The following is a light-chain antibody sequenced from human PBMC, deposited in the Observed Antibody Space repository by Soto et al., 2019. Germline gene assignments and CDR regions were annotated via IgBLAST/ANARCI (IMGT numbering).Light chain of an antibody. J-gene: IGKJ5*01. CDR2: AAT. CDR1: QGISIF. V-gene: IGKV1-16*01. Sequence: DIQLTQSPSSLSASVGDRVTITCRASQGISIFLAWFQQKPGKAPKPLIFAATSLQSGVSSRFSGSGSGRDFTLTISSLQPEDSATYHCQQYSVYPTIFGQGTRLEIK. CDR3: QQYSVYPTI.